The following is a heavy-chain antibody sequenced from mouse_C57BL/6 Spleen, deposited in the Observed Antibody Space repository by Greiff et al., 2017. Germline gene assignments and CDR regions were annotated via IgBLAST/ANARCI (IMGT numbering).Heavy chain of an antibody. V-gene: IGHV1-64*01. CDR3: AREGVWGGN. Sequence: QVHVKQPGAELVKPGASVKLSCKASGYTFTSYWMHWVKQRPGQGLEWIGMIHPNSGSTNYNEKFKSKATLTVDKSSSTAYMQLSSLTSEDSAVYYCAREGVWGGNWGQGTLVTVSA. CDR1: GYTFTSYW. D-gene: IGHD1-1*02. CDR2: IHPNSGST. J-gene: IGHJ3*01.